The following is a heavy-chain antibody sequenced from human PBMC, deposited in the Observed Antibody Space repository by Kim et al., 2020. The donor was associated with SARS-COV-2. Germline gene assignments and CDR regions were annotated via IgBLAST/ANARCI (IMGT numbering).Heavy chain of an antibody. CDR2: ISWNSGTI. CDR3: AKSDNRVRSSTWGAFDY. J-gene: IGHJ4*02. Sequence: GGSLRLSCAASGFTSGDYAMHWVRQAPGKGLEWVSGISWNSGTIDYGDSVKGRFNISRDNAKNSLYLQMNSLRVEDTALYYCAKSDNRVRSSTWGAFDYWGQGILVTVSS. D-gene: IGHD6-13*01. V-gene: IGHV3-9*02. CDR1: GFTSGDYA.